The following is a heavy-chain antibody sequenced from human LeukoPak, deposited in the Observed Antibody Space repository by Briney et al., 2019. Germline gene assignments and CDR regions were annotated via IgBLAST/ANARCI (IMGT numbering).Heavy chain of an antibody. CDR3: ANSYQGATDY. CDR1: GFTFSSYS. D-gene: IGHD1-26*01. Sequence: GGSLRLSCAASGFTFSSYSMNWVRQAPGKGLEWVSSISSSSSYIYYADSVKGRLTISRDNAKNSLYLQMNSLRAEDTAVYYCANSYQGATDYWGQGTLVTVSS. J-gene: IGHJ4*02. V-gene: IGHV3-21*01. CDR2: ISSSSSYI.